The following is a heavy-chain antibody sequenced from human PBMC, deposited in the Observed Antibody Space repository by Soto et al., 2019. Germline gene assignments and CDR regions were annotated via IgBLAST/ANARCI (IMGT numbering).Heavy chain of an antibody. CDR2: IPYDGSNK. D-gene: IGHD3-10*01. CDR1: GFTFSDYA. Sequence: QVQLVESGGGVVQPGRSLRLSCAASGFTFSDYAMHWLSQPPGKGLEWVAAIPYDGSNKYYADSVKGRFTISRDNSKNTLYLQMNSLRAEDTAVYYCAKRVGGDGWAPGYWGQGTLVTVSS. V-gene: IGHV3-30*18. J-gene: IGHJ4*02. CDR3: AKRVGGDGWAPGY.